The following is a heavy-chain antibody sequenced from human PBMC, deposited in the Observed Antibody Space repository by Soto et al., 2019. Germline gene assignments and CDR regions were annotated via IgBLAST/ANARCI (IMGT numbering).Heavy chain of an antibody. CDR1: RGSISSSSYY. CDR2: IYYSGST. D-gene: IGHD1-1*01. J-gene: IGHJ6*02. Sequence: SETLSLTCTVPRGSISSSSYYWGWIRQPPGKGLEWIGSIYYSGSTYYNPSLKSRVTISVDTSKNQFSLKLSSVTAADTAVYYCASLHLGTPDYYYYYGMDVWGQGTTVT. V-gene: IGHV4-39*01. CDR3: ASLHLGTPDYYYYYGMDV.